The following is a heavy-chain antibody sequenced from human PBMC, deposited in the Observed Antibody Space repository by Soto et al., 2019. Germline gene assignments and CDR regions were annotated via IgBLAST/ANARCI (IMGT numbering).Heavy chain of an antibody. V-gene: IGHV3-48*01. CDR3: TRSVTWLQRRFDY. D-gene: IGHD5-12*01. CDR2: ISGSGNVI. CDR1: GFTLRSYD. J-gene: IGHJ4*02. Sequence: EVQLVESGGDLVQPGGSLRLSCAASGFTLRSYDVNWVRQAPGKGLDWISYISGSGNVIYYADSVKGRFTIARDNAKNSLFLQMSSLRAEDTAVYYCTRSVTWLQRRFDYWGRGTLVTVSS.